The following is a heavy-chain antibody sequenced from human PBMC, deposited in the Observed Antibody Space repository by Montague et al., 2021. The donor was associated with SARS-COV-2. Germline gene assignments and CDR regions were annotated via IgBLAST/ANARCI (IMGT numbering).Heavy chain of an antibody. J-gene: IGHJ4*02. CDR2: IYYSGST. CDR3: ARSWGQWPVWGYYFDY. Sequence: SETLSLTCTVSGGSISSSSYYWGWIRQPPGKGLEWIGTIYYSGSTYYXXXLKSRVTLSVDTSKNQFSLKLSSVTAADTAVYYCARSWGQWPVWGYYFDYWGQGTLVTVSS. CDR1: GGSISSSSYY. V-gene: IGHV4-39*01. D-gene: IGHD6-19*01.